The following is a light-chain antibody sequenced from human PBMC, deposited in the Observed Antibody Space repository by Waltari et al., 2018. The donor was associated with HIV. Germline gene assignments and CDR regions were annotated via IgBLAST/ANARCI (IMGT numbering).Light chain of an antibody. CDR1: SSNIGNNF. CDR2: DNN. V-gene: IGLV1-51*01. J-gene: IGLJ3*02. Sequence: QSVLTQPPSVSAAPGQKVTISCSGRSSNIGNNFVSWYQQLPGTAPKLLIYDNNKRPSGIPDRFSVSKSGTSATLGITVLQTGDEADYYCGTWDSSLSVWVFGGGTNLTVL. CDR3: GTWDSSLSVWV.